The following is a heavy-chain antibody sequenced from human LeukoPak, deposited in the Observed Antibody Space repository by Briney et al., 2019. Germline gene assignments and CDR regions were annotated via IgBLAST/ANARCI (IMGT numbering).Heavy chain of an antibody. CDR2: INPNSSGT. V-gene: IGHV1-2*02. J-gene: IGHJ4*02. Sequence: ASLKVSCKASVYTFSDYYMHWVRQAPGQGLEWMGWINPNSSGTNYAQKFQGRVAMTRVTSISTAYMELTRLRSDDTAVYYCARDLYSSGWYGTFDCWGQGTLVTVSS. CDR1: VYTFSDYY. D-gene: IGHD6-19*01. CDR3: ARDLYSSGWYGTFDC.